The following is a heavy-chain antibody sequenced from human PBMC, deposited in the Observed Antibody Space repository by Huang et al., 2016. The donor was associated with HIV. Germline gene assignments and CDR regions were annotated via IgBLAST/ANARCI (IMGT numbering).Heavy chain of an antibody. J-gene: IGHJ4*02. Sequence: EVQLVESGGGLVKPGGSLRLSCAASGFTFSGYSMNWVRQAPGKGLEWVSFSSISSSYIYYADSVNGRFTITRDNAKHSLYRQMNSLRAEDTAVYYCARAVPTPNRFGVGGFDYWGQGTLVTVSS. CDR3: ARAVPTPNRFGVGGFDY. V-gene: IGHV3-21*01. CDR1: GFTFSGYS. D-gene: IGHD3-3*01. CDR2: SSISSSYI.